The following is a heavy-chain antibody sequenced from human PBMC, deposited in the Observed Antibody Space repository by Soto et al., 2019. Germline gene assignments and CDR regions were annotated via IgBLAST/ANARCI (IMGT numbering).Heavy chain of an antibody. J-gene: IGHJ4*02. V-gene: IGHV3-7*03. D-gene: IGHD6-13*01. CDR3: ARVLAAGDSL. CDR1: GFTFSTYW. CDR2: IKQDGSEK. Sequence: EVQLVESGGGLVQPGGSLRLSCAASGFTFSTYWMHWVRQAPGKGLEWVANIKQDGSEKYYLDSVKGRFTISRDNAKSSLYLQMNSLRAEDTAVYYCARVLAAGDSLWGQGTLVTVSS.